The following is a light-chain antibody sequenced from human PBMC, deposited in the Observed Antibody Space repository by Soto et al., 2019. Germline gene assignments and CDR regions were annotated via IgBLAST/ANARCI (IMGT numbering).Light chain of an antibody. CDR2: DAS. V-gene: IGKV3-11*01. CDR1: QSVNSY. J-gene: IGKJ4*01. Sequence: EIVLTQSPATLSLSPGERATLSCRASQSVNSYLAWYQQKPGQAPRLLIYDASNRATGIPARFSGNGSGTDLPLTISSLETEDFAVYYCQQRSNWPPGLLTFGGGTKVDIK. CDR3: QQRSNWPPGLLT.